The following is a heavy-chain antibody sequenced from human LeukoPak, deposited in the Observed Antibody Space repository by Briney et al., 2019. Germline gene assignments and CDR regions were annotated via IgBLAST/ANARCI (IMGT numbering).Heavy chain of an antibody. V-gene: IGHV4-34*01. CDR1: GGSFSGYY. D-gene: IGHD1-26*01. CDR2: INHSGST. J-gene: IGHJ4*02. Sequence: SETLSLTCAVYGGSFSGYYWSWIRQPPGKGLEWIGEINHSGSTNYNPSLKSRVTISVDTSKNQFSLKLSSVTAADTAVYYCARGGELMNYWGQGTLVTVSS. CDR3: ARGGELMNY.